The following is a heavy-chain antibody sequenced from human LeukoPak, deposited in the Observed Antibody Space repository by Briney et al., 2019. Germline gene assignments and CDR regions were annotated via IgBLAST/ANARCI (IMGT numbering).Heavy chain of an antibody. J-gene: IGHJ5*02. CDR3: VRDYFCSGGTCDDCFDP. Sequence: ASVKVSCKASGYTFTNYGISWVRQAPGQGLEWVAWISTYDHDTNYAQKFRGRVTMTTDTSTSTAYMELRSLGSDDTAVYYCVRDYFCSGGTCDDCFDPWGQGTLVTVSS. CDR1: GYTFTNYG. V-gene: IGHV1-18*01. CDR2: ISTYDHDT. D-gene: IGHD2-15*01.